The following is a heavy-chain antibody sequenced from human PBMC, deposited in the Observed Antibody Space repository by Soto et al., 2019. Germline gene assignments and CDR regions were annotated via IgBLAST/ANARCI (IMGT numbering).Heavy chain of an antibody. CDR2: IYYSGST. J-gene: IGHJ4*02. V-gene: IGHV4-39*01. CDR3: ARIQLWLIASSMGHFDY. CDR1: GGSISSSSYY. D-gene: IGHD5-18*01. Sequence: QLQLQESGPGLVKPSETLSLTCTVSGGSISSSSYYWGWIRQPPGKGLEWIGSIYYSGSTYYNPSLKSRVTISVDTSKNQFSLKLSSVTAADTAVYYCARIQLWLIASSMGHFDYWGQGTLVTVSS.